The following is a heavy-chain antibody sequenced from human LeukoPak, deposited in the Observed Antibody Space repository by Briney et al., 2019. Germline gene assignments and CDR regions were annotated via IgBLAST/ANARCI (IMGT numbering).Heavy chain of an antibody. J-gene: IGHJ4*02. CDR2: ISAYNGNT. CDR1: GYTFTSYG. Sequence: ASVKVSCKASGYTFTSYGISWVRQAPGQGLEWMGWISAYNGNTNYAQKLQGRVTMTTDTSTSTAYMELRSLRSDDTAVYYCARDLYCSGGSCDFFDYWGQGTLVTVSS. CDR3: ARDLYCSGGSCDFFDY. D-gene: IGHD2-15*01. V-gene: IGHV1-18*01.